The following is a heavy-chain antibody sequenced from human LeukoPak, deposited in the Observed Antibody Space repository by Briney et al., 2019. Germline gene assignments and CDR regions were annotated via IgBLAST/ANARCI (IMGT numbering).Heavy chain of an antibody. V-gene: IGHV3-48*03. D-gene: IGHD3-10*01. J-gene: IGHJ4*02. Sequence: PGGSLRLSCAASGFTFSSYEMSWVRQAPGKGLEWVSYISSSGSTIYYADSVKGRFTISRDNAKNSLYLQLNSLRAEDTAVYYCASVPPGPFNYYGSGTTGDYWGQGTLVTVSS. CDR2: ISSSGSTI. CDR1: GFTFSSYE. CDR3: ASVPPGPFNYYGSGTTGDY.